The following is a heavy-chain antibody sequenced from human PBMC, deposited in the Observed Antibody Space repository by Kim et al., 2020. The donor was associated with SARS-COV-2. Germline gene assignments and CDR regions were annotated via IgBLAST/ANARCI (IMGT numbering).Heavy chain of an antibody. CDR2: TSSDGSII. V-gene: IGHV3-30*04. CDR3: AREGYASGTMGDFDY. CDR1: GFTFSSYA. J-gene: IGHJ4*02. D-gene: IGHD3-10*01. Sequence: GGSLRLSCLASGFTFSSYAMSWIRQAPGKGPEWVAVTSSDGSIIYYADSVKGRFTISRANSRNTLYLDMDSLSAQDTAIYYCAREGYASGTMGDFDYWGQGRLVTVSS.